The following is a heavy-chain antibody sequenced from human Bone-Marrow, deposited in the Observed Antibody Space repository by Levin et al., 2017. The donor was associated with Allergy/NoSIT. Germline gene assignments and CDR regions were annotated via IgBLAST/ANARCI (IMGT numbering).Heavy chain of an antibody. V-gene: IGHV3-23*01. CDR2: ISRSGDTS. J-gene: IGHJ4*02. D-gene: IGHD2-15*01. CDR3: AKDESLYCTGGSCD. Sequence: GGSLRLSCVASGLTFSAYAMSWVRQAPGKGLEWVSAISRSGDTSYYADSVKGRFTISRDNSKNTVYLQMNSLRGEDTAIYYCAKDESLYCTGGSCDWGQGTLVTVSS. CDR1: GLTFSAYA.